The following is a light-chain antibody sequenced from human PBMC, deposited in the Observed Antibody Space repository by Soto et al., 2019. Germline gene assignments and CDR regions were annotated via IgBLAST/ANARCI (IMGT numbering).Light chain of an antibody. CDR3: QQSDKLPLT. Sequence: DIQMTQSPSSLSASVGDRVTITCQASQGISRSLNWFQQKPGKAPKLLLYDASNLETGVPSRFSGSGSGTNFTFTVSSLQPEDIATYYCQQSDKLPLTFGGGNKVEIK. J-gene: IGKJ4*01. CDR2: DAS. V-gene: IGKV1-33*01. CDR1: QGISRS.